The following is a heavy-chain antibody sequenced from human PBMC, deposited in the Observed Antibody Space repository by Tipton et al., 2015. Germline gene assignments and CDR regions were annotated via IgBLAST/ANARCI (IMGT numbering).Heavy chain of an antibody. Sequence: GLVKPSETLSLTCTVSGGSISTYYWSWIRQPPGKGLEWIGYIHYTGSTNSNPSLKGRVTVSVDTSENQISLKLKSVTAADTAVYYCALPTTHGNDAFDIWGHGTMVTVSS. D-gene: IGHD1-1*01. CDR1: GGSISTYY. J-gene: IGHJ3*02. V-gene: IGHV4-59*01. CDR2: IHYTGST. CDR3: ALPTTHGNDAFDI.